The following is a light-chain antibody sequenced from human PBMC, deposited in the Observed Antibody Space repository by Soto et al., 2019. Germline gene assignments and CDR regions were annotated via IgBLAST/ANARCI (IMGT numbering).Light chain of an antibody. CDR3: QQYNNWPPLT. CDR2: GAS. J-gene: IGKJ4*01. CDR1: QSVCSN. Sequence: EIVTTQSPATLSVSPGERATLSCRASQSVCSNLAWYQQKPGQAPRLLIYGASTRATGIPARFSGSGSGTEFTLTISSLQSEDFAVYYCQQYNNWPPLTFGGGTKVEIK. V-gene: IGKV3-15*01.